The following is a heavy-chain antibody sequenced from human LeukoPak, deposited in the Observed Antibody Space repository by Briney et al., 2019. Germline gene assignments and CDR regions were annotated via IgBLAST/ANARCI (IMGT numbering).Heavy chain of an antibody. D-gene: IGHD2-15*01. CDR3: ARDRRSWSAFDI. CDR1: GGSINSGGYY. Sequence: PSETLSLTCTVSGGSINSGGYYWSWIRQPPGKGLEWIGYIYDSGSTYYNPSLKSRVTISVDRSKNQFSLKLSSVTAADTAVYYCARDRRSWSAFDIWGQGTMVTVSS. CDR2: IYDSGST. J-gene: IGHJ3*02. V-gene: IGHV4-30-2*01.